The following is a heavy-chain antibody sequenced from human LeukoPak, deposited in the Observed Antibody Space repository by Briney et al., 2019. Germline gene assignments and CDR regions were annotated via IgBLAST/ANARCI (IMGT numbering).Heavy chain of an antibody. Sequence: PSETLSLTCAVYGGSFSGYYWSWIRQPPGKGLEWIGEIGHSGSTSYNPSLKSRVTISIDMSKNQFSLKLTSVTAADTAVYYCARGWPRTATRLSYWGQGTPVTVSS. J-gene: IGHJ4*02. D-gene: IGHD4-11*01. CDR3: ARGWPRTATRLSY. CDR2: IGHSGST. V-gene: IGHV4-34*01. CDR1: GGSFSGYY.